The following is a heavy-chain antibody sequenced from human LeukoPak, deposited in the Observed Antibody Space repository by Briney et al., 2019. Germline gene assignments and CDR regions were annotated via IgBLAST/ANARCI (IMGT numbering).Heavy chain of an antibody. V-gene: IGHV3-23*01. D-gene: IGHD3-9*01. CDR3: ARPDQTGYFDY. CDR2: ISGSGGSA. J-gene: IGHJ4*02. Sequence: PGGSLRHSCAASGFTFSSYWMSGVRQAPGKGLEWVSSISGSGGSAYYADSVKGRFTISRDNAKNSLYLQMNSLRAEDTAVYYCARPDQTGYFDYWGQGTLVTVSS. CDR1: GFTFSSYW.